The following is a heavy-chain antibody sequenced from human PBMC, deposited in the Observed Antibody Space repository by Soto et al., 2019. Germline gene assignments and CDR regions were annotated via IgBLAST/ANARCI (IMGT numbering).Heavy chain of an antibody. D-gene: IGHD3-9*01. J-gene: IGHJ6*02. V-gene: IGHV1-2*04. CDR2: INPNSGGT. CDR1: GYTFTGYY. CDR3: ARDDSGLASRASYDILTGYYTKPQRDYYYGMDV. Sequence: ASVKVSCKASGYTFTGYYMHWVRQAPGQGLEWMGWINPNSGGTNYAQKFQGWVTMTRDTSISTAYMELSRLRSDDTAVYYCARDDSGLASRASYDILTGYYTKPQRDYYYGMDVWGQGTTVTVSS.